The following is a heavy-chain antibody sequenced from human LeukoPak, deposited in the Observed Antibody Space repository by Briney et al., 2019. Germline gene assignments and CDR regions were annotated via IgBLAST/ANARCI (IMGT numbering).Heavy chain of an antibody. CDR1: GFTFSSYA. J-gene: IGHJ4*02. CDR3: AKDHAIVVVPAASYDY. D-gene: IGHD2-2*01. V-gene: IGHV3-23*01. CDR2: ISGSGGST. Sequence: GGSLRLSCAASGFTFSSYAMSWVRQAPGKGLEWVSAISGSGGSTCYADSVKGRFTISRDNSKNTLYLQMNSLRAEDTAVYYCAKDHAIVVVPAASYDYWGQGTLVTVSS.